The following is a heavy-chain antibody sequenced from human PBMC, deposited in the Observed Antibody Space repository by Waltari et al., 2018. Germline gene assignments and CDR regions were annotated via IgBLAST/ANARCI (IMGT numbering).Heavy chain of an antibody. J-gene: IGHJ4*02. Sequence: QVQLVQSGAEVKKPGSSVKVSCKASGGPFSSYAISWVRQAPGQGLAWMGWTSPILGIATSAQKFQGMVTITADESTGTAYMERGSLRSEDTAVYYCARARANYGGNSADYWGQGTLVTVSS. V-gene: IGHV1-69*04. CDR2: TSPILGIA. CDR3: ARARANYGGNSADY. D-gene: IGHD2-15*01. CDR1: GGPFSSYA.